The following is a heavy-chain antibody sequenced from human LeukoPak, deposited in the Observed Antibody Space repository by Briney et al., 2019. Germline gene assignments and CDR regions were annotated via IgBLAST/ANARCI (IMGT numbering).Heavy chain of an antibody. Sequence: GASVKVSCKASGGTFSSYAISWVRQAPGQGLEWMGGIIPIFGTANYAQKFQGRVTITADKSTSTAYMELSSLRSEDTAVYYCARDWAAAGTWWFDPWGQGTLVTVSS. CDR2: IIPIFGTA. V-gene: IGHV1-69*06. J-gene: IGHJ5*02. CDR3: ARDWAAAGTWWFDP. D-gene: IGHD6-13*01. CDR1: GGTFSSYA.